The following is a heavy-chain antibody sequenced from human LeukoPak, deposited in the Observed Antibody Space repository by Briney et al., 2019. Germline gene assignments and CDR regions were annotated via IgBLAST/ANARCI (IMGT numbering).Heavy chain of an antibody. CDR3: SLAGSSRGGY. CDR1: GFTFSSYS. D-gene: IGHD6-13*01. V-gene: IGHV3-21*03. CDR2: ISSSSSYI. J-gene: IGHJ4*02. Sequence: GGSLRLSCAASGFTFSSYSMTWVRQAPGKGLEWVSSISSSSSYIYYADSVKGRFTISRDNAKNSLYLQMNSLRAEDTAVYYCSLAGSSRGGYWGQGTLVTVSS.